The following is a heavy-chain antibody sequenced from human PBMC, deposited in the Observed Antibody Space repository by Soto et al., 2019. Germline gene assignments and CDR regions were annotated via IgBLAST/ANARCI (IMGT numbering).Heavy chain of an antibody. CDR3: ARDDIPGRAVAIFGMDV. V-gene: IGHV3-33*01. CDR1: RFTFSNYG. CDR2: IWYDGSNK. D-gene: IGHD6-19*01. J-gene: IGHJ6*02. Sequence: GGSLRLSCAASRFTFSNYGMHWVRQAPGKGLEWVAVIWYDGSNKYYADSVKGRFTISRDNSKNTLYLQINSLRAEDTGVYYCARDDIPGRAVAIFGMDVWGQGTTVTVSS.